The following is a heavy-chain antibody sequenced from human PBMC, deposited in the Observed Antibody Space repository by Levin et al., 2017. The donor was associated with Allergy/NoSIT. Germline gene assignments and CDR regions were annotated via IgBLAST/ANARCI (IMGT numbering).Heavy chain of an antibody. Sequence: GGSLRLSCAASGFTFSSYAMHWVRQAPGKGLEWVAVISYDGSNKYYADSVKGRFTISRDNSKNTLYLQMNSLRAEDTAVYYCARDQAPGSDYYDGMDVWGQGTTVTVSS. CDR1: GFTFSSYA. V-gene: IGHV3-30-3*01. J-gene: IGHJ6*02. CDR2: ISYDGSNK. CDR3: ARDQAPGSDYYDGMDV.